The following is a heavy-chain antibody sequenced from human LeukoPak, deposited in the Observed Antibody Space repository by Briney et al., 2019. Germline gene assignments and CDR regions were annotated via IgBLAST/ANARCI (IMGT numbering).Heavy chain of an antibody. D-gene: IGHD4-17*01. CDR2: IYSGGST. CDR1: GFTVSSNY. J-gene: IGHJ2*01. CDR3: ARVEHDYDDGRYFDL. V-gene: IGHV3-53*01. Sequence: GGSLRLSCAASGFTVSSNYMSWVRQAPGKGLEWVSVIYSGGSTYYADSVKGRFTISRDNSKNTLYLQMNSLRAEDTAVYYCARVEHDYDDGRYFDLWGRGTLVTVSS.